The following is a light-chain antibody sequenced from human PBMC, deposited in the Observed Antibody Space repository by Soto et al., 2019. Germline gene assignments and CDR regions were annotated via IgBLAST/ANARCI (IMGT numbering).Light chain of an antibody. CDR1: SSSIGSNS. Sequence: QPVLTQPPSASGTPGQRVTISCSGSSSSIGSNSVNWYQQLPGTGPKLLIFSNNERPSGVPDRFSGSKSGTSASLAISGLQSEDEADYYCAAWDDSLRGPLFGGGTKLTVL. CDR2: SNN. CDR3: AAWDDSLRGPL. J-gene: IGLJ2*01. V-gene: IGLV1-44*01.